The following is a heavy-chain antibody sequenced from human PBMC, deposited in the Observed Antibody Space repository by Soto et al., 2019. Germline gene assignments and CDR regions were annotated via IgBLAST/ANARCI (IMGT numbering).Heavy chain of an antibody. Sequence: QVQLQESGPGPVKPSETLSLTCTVSGGSISSYYWSWIRQPAGKGLAWIGRIYTSGSTNYNPSLKSRVRMSVDTSKNQFSQKLSSVTAADTAVYYCARGYYDSSGSWEYYFDYWGQGTLVTVSS. CDR3: ARGYYDSSGSWEYYFDY. D-gene: IGHD3-22*01. CDR1: GGSISSYY. J-gene: IGHJ4*02. CDR2: IYTSGST. V-gene: IGHV4-4*07.